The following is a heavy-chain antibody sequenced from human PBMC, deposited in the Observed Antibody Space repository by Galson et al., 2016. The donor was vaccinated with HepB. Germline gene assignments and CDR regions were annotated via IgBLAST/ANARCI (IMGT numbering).Heavy chain of an antibody. J-gene: IGHJ6*04. D-gene: IGHD6-6*01. CDR1: GFTFNRYG. CDR3: ARDVIRSSSHYYYGMDV. Sequence: SLRLSCAASGFTFNRYGMHWVRQAPGKGLEWVAVIWYDGSNKYYSDSAKGRFTISRDNSKNTLYLQMNSLRAEDTAVYYCARDVIRSSSHYYYGMDVWGKGTTVTVSS. CDR2: IWYDGSNK. V-gene: IGHV3-33*01.